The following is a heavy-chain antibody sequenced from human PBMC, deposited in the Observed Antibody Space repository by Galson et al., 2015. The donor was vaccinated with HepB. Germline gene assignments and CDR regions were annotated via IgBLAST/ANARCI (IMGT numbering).Heavy chain of an antibody. J-gene: IGHJ6*03. CDR3: ARGRWVSGGPLGYYYFMDV. Sequence: TLSLTCTVSSDSITNDYWSWIRQTPGKGLEWIGYIYSRGTISYNPSLKSRVTISVDTSKNHFSLRLSSVTTADTALYYCARGRWVSGGPLGYYYFMDVWGKGTTVTVSS. CDR2: IYSRGTI. V-gene: IGHV4-59*01. D-gene: IGHD2-15*01. CDR1: SDSITNDY.